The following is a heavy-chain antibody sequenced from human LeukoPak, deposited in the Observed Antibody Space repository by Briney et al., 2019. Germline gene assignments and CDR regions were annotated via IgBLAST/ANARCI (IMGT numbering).Heavy chain of an antibody. D-gene: IGHD3-22*01. V-gene: IGHV1-18*01. Sequence: VASVKVSCKASGGTFSSYGISWVRQAPGQGLEWMGWISAYNGNTNYAQKLQGRVTMTTDTSTSTAYMELRSLRSDDTAVYYCARDRAVVISAAYNWFGPWGQGTLVTVSS. J-gene: IGHJ5*02. CDR3: ARDRAVVISAAYNWFGP. CDR1: GGTFSSYG. CDR2: ISAYNGNT.